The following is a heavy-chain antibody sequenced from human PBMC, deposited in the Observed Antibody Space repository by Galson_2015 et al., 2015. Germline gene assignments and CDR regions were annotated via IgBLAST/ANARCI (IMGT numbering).Heavy chain of an antibody. CDR2: ISSSSSTI. J-gene: IGHJ6*02. V-gene: IGHV3-48*02. CDR1: GFTFSSYS. Sequence: SLRLSCAASGFTFSSYSMNWVRQAPGKGLEWVSYISSSSSTIYYADSVKGRFTISRDNAKNSLYLQMNSLRDEDTAVYYCARAITMIVVVITAGMDVWGQGTTVTVSS. CDR3: ARAITMIVVVITAGMDV. D-gene: IGHD3-22*01.